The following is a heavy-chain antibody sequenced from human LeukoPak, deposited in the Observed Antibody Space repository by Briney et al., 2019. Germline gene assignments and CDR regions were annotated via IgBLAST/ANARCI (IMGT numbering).Heavy chain of an antibody. V-gene: IGHV3-48*03. CDR1: GFSFSSYE. Sequence: PGGSLRLSCAASGFSFSSYEMNWVRQAPGKGLEWVSYISSSRSSISYADSVEGRFTISRDNANNSLYLQMNSLRAEDTAVYYCARVVRYSREDYWGQGTLVTVSS. CDR3: ARVVRYSREDY. CDR2: ISSSRSSI. D-gene: IGHD3-9*01. J-gene: IGHJ4*02.